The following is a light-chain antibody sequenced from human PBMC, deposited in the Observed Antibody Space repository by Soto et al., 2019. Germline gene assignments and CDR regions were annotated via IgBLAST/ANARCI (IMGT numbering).Light chain of an antibody. J-gene: IGKJ1*01. CDR3: KEFHTSWK. CDR1: QSILRW. CDR2: DAS. V-gene: IGKV1-5*01. Sequence: DIQMTHSPSTLSASVLYIVTITFRSSQSILRWLALYQQKPGKAPKFLIYDASTLETGFPSRFSGSGSGKEFTLTINSLQPDDFATYYCKEFHTSWKFGPGTKVDIK.